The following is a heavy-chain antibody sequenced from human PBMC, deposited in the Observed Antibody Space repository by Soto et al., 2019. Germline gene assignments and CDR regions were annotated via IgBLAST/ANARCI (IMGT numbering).Heavy chain of an antibody. Sequence: GGSLRLSGETSGVMFTTSGMHWVRQAPGKGLEWVSGIWLDGSERYYSDSVKGRFTISRDNSKNMLFLEMNSLRVEDTAVYFCARDASGTTSFLVYWGQGALVTVSS. J-gene: IGHJ4*02. V-gene: IGHV3-33*01. D-gene: IGHD1-1*01. CDR2: IWLDGSER. CDR1: GVMFTTSG. CDR3: ARDASGTTSFLVY.